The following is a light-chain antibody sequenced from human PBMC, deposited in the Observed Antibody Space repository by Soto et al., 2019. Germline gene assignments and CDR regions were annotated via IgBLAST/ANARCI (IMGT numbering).Light chain of an antibody. V-gene: IGKV1-8*01. CDR3: QQYYSYPPIT. Sequence: AIRMTQSPSSFSASTGDRVTITCLSSQGISSYLAWYQQKPGKAPKLLIYAASTLQSGVPSRFSGSGSGTDFTLTISCLQSEDFATYYCQQYYSYPPITFGQGTRLEIK. CDR1: QGISSY. J-gene: IGKJ5*01. CDR2: AAS.